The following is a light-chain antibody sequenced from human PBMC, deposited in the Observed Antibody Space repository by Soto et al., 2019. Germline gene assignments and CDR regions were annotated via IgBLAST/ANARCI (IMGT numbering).Light chain of an antibody. CDR3: QQYGSSAMT. CDR2: GAS. CDR1: QSVSSTY. J-gene: IGKJ1*01. Sequence: EIVLTQSPGTLSLSPGERATLSCRASQSVSSTYLAWYQQKPGQAPRLLIYGASSRATGIPDKFSGSGSGTDFTVAISRLELEDLAVYYCQQYGSSAMTFGQGTKVDIK. V-gene: IGKV3-20*01.